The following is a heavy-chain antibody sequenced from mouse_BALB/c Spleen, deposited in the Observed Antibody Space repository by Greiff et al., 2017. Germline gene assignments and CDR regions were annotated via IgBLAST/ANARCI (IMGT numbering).Heavy chain of an antibody. CDR2: ISSGSSTI. Sequence: EVNVVESGGGLVQPGGSRKLSCAASGFTFSSFGMHWVRQAPEKGLEWVAYISSGSSTIYYADTVKGRFTISRDNPKNTLFLQMTSLRSEDTAMYYCARTGYYYAMDCWGQGTSVTVSS. V-gene: IGHV5-17*02. J-gene: IGHJ4*01. CDR3: ARTGYYYAMDC. CDR1: GFTFSSFG.